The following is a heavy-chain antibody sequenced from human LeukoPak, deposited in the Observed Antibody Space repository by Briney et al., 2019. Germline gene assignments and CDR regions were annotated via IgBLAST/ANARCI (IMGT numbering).Heavy chain of an antibody. V-gene: IGHV1-46*01. D-gene: IGHD2-2*01. CDR2: INPSGGST. Sequence: ASVKVSCKASGYTFTSYYMHWVRQAPGQGLEWMGIINPSGGSTSYAQKFQGRVTMTRDTSTSTVYMELSSLRSEDTAVYYCARVSGIVVVPAASIAFDYWGQGTLVTVSS. J-gene: IGHJ4*02. CDR3: ARVSGIVVVPAASIAFDY. CDR1: GYTFTSYY.